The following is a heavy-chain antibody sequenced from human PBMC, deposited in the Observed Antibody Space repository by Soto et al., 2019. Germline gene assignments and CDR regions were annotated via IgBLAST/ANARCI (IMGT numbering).Heavy chain of an antibody. CDR3: PKCETTMIPDHSATDV. J-gene: IGHJ6*01. Sequence: GGSLRLSCAVAGFTFTSYAMTWVRQAPGKGLEWVSAISGSGGSEFYADSVKGRFTISRDNSKNTLYLQMKSLRAEDPALYYCPKCETTMIPDHSATDVWGPRTTATAFS. CDR2: ISGSGGSE. CDR1: GFTFTSYA. V-gene: IGHV3-23*01. D-gene: IGHD3-16*01.